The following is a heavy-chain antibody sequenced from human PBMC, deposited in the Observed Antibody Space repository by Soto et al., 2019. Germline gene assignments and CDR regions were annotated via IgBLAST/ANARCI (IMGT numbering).Heavy chain of an antibody. J-gene: IGHJ5*02. CDR3: ASSGLDYYDSSGYDNWFDP. CDR1: GYTFTSYY. CDR2: IIPIFGTT. V-gene: IGHV1-69*13. Sequence: SVNGSCKASGYTFTSYYMRWVRQAPGQGLEWMGMIIPIFGTTNYAQKFQGRVTITADESTSTAYMELSSLRSEDTAVYYCASSGLDYYDSSGYDNWFDPWGQGTLVTVSS. D-gene: IGHD3-22*01.